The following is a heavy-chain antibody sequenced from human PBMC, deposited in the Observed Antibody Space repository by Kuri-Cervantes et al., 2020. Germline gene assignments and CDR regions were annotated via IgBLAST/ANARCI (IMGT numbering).Heavy chain of an antibody. D-gene: IGHD3-10*01. CDR3: ARGGLLWFGELLPFGY. Sequence: SQTLSLTCAVSGGSISSGGYSWSWIRQPPGKGLEWIGYIYHSGSTYYNPSLKSRVTISVDRSKNQFSLKLSSVTAADTAVYYCARGGLLWFGELLPFGYWGQGTLVTVSS. CDR2: IYHSGST. CDR1: GGSISSGGYS. V-gene: IGHV4-30-2*01. J-gene: IGHJ4*02.